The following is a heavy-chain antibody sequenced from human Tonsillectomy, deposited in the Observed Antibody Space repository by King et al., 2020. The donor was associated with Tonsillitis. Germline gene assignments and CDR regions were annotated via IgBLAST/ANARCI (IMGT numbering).Heavy chain of an antibody. CDR3: ARDLPGSTILFVAFDI. Sequence: MQLVQSGAEVKKPGSSVKVSCKASGGTLNSYAICWVRQSPGQGLEWMGGIIPMCGSANYAQKFQGRVTITADKSTNTAYMELTSLRSEDTAVYYCARDLPGSTILFVAFDIWGQGTKVTVSS. CDR1: GGTLNSYA. J-gene: IGHJ3*02. D-gene: IGHD2-2*01. CDR2: IIPMCGSA. V-gene: IGHV1-69*06.